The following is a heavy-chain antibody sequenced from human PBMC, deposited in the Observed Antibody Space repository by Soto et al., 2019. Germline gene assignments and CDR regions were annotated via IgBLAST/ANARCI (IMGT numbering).Heavy chain of an antibody. CDR1: GFTFTSSA. CDR2: IVVGSGNT. Sequence: SVKVSCKASGFTFTSSAVQWVRQARGQRLEWIGWIVVGSGNTNYAQMFQERVTITRDMSTSTAYMEMSSLRSEDTAVYYCAADYDFWSGPGYWGQGTLVTVSS. D-gene: IGHD3-3*01. V-gene: IGHV1-58*01. CDR3: AADYDFWSGPGY. J-gene: IGHJ4*02.